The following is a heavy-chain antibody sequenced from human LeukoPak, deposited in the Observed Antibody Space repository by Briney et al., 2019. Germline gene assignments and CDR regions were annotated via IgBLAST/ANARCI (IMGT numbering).Heavy chain of an antibody. V-gene: IGHV1-2*02. CDR1: GDAFTGYY. D-gene: IGHD2-8*01. Sequence: ASVKVSRKAFGDAFTGYYIHWVRQAPGQGLEWMGCLNPSSGATNYEQKFQGRVTMTRDTSISTAYMELSNLRSDDTAVYYCARDLRSLMDYFDYWGQGTLVIVSS. CDR2: LNPSSGAT. J-gene: IGHJ4*02. CDR3: ARDLRSLMDYFDY.